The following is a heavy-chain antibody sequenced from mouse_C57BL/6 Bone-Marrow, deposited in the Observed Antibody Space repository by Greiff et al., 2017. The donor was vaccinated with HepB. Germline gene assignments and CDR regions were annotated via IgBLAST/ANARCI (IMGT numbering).Heavy chain of an antibody. D-gene: IGHD1-1*01. CDR1: GYTFTTYP. Sequence: VKLQESGAELVKPGASVKMSCKASGYTFTTYPIEWMKQNHGKSLEWIGNFHPYNDDTKYNEKFKGKATLTVEKSSSTVYLELSRLTSDDSAVYYCARDHYYGSDYAMDYWGQGTSVTVSS. CDR3: ARDHYYGSDYAMDY. CDR2: FHPYNDDT. V-gene: IGHV1-47*01. J-gene: IGHJ4*01.